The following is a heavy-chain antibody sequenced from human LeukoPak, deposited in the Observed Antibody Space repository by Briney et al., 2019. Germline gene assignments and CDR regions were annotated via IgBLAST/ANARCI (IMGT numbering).Heavy chain of an antibody. D-gene: IGHD7-27*01. J-gene: IGHJ5*02. V-gene: IGHV4-39*01. CDR2: ISHSGTN. CDR3: ASLGTLRS. CDR1: GGSSSSSSYY. Sequence: PSETLSLTCTVSGGSSSSSSYYWSWLRQPPGKGLEWIGGISHSGTNYNNPSLKIRVSVSIDTSKNQFSVKLTSVTAADTAIYYCASLGTLRSWGQGTLVTVSS.